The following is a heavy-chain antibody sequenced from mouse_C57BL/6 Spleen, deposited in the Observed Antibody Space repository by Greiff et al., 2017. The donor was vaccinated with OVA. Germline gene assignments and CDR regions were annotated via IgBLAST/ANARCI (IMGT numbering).Heavy chain of an antibody. V-gene: IGHV1-50*01. CDR2: IDPSDSYT. CDR3: ARSYYGSSYERYFDV. CDR1: GYTFTSYW. D-gene: IGHD1-1*01. J-gene: IGHJ1*03. Sequence: QVQLQQPGAKLVKPGASVKLSCKASGYTFTSYWMQWVKQRPGQGLEWIGEIDPSDSYTNYNQKFKGKATLTVDTSSSTAYMQLSSLTSEDSAVYYCARSYYGSSYERYFDVWGTGTTVTVSS.